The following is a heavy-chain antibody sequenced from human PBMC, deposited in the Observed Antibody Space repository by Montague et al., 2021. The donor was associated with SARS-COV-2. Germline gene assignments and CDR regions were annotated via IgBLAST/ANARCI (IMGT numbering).Heavy chain of an antibody. Sequence: SETLSLTCTVSGVSVTDYYWSWIRQPPGKGLEWVGDVLYNKGTNSNPSLKSRVAISVDTSKNQFSLRLTSVTAADPAFYYCASAPYSSSWTGFGDYYYLMDVWGRGTTVTVSS. V-gene: IGHV4-59*08. CDR2: VLYNKGT. CDR3: ASAPYSSSWTGFGDYYYLMDV. D-gene: IGHD6-13*01. CDR1: GVSVTDYY. J-gene: IGHJ6*02.